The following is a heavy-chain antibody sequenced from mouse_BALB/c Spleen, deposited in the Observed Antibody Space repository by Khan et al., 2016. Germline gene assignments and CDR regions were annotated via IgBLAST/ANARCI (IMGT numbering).Heavy chain of an antibody. CDR3: NAGYCNDDALDY. D-gene: IGHD2-12*01. Sequence: EVQLQESGAELVRSGALVKLSCTSSGFNIKDYYIHWVRQRPEQGLEWSGWIDPENGDTEYAPKFQGKATMTAHTSSNTAYLHLSSLTSEDTAVYYCNAGYCNDDALDYWGQGTSVTVSS. V-gene: IGHV14-4*02. J-gene: IGHJ4*01. CDR1: GFNIKDYY. CDR2: IDPENGDT.